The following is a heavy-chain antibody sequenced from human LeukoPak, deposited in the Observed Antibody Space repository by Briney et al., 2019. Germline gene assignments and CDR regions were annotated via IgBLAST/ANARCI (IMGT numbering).Heavy chain of an antibody. CDR3: ATPGGGYAFDI. Sequence: GSLRLSCAASGFTFSSYAMSWVRQAPGKGLEWIGSIYYSGSTYYNPSLKSRVTISVDTSKNQFSLKLSSVTAADTAVYYCATPGGGYAFDIWGQGTMVTVSS. V-gene: IGHV4-59*05. D-gene: IGHD3-16*01. CDR1: GFTFSSYA. J-gene: IGHJ3*02. CDR2: IYYSGST.